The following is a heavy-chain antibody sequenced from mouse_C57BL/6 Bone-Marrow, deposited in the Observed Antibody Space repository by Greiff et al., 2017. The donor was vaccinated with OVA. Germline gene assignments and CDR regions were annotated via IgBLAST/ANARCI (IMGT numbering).Heavy chain of an antibody. V-gene: IGHV1-82*01. CDR2: IYPGDGDT. CDR3: ARSGGAAQAPSY. Sequence: QVQLKESGPELVKPGASVKISCKASGYAFSSSWMNWVKQRPGKGLEWIGRIYPGDGDTNYNGKFKGKATLTADKSSSTAYMQLSSLTSEDSAVYFCARSGGAAQAPSYRGQGTLVTVSA. CDR1: GYAFSSSW. J-gene: IGHJ3*01. D-gene: IGHD3-2*02.